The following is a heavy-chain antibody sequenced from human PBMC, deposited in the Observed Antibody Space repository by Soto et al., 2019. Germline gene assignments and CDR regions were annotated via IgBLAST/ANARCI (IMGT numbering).Heavy chain of an antibody. CDR3: ARVLDIVVVVAQDLDAFYI. CDR2: MNPNSGNT. D-gene: IGHD2-15*01. CDR1: GYTFTSYD. J-gene: IGHJ3*02. V-gene: IGHV1-8*01. Sequence: ASAKVSCKASGYTFTSYDINWVRQATGQGLEWMGWMNPNSGNTGYAQKFQGRVTMTRNTSISTAYMELSSLRSEDTAVYYCARVLDIVVVVAQDLDAFYIWGQGTMVTVSS.